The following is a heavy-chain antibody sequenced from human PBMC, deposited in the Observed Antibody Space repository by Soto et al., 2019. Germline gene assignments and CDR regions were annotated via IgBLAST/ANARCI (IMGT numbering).Heavy chain of an antibody. CDR1: GGSVSSGSYY. CDR3: ARELYSSGWYTPYFYYYGMDV. D-gene: IGHD6-19*01. Sequence: SETLSLTCTVSGGSVSSGSYYWSWIRQPPGKGLEWIGYIYYSGSTNYNPSLKSRVTISVDTSKNQFSLKLSSVTAADTAVYYCARELYSSGWYTPYFYYYGMDVWGQGTTVTVSS. J-gene: IGHJ6*02. CDR2: IYYSGST. V-gene: IGHV4-61*01.